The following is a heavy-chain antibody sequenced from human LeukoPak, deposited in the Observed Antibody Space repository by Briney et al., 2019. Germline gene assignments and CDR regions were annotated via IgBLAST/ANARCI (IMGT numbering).Heavy chain of an antibody. D-gene: IGHD5-24*01. CDR1: GYTFTDYY. CDR2: INPNSGGT. V-gene: IGHV1-2*02. CDR3: ARIGYNHYFDY. J-gene: IGHJ4*02. Sequence: ASVKVSCKASGYTFTDYYLHWVRQAPGQGLEWMGWINPNSGGTNYAQTLQGRVTMTRDTSTTTAYLELSRLRSDDTAVYYCARIGYNHYFDYWGQGTLVTVSS.